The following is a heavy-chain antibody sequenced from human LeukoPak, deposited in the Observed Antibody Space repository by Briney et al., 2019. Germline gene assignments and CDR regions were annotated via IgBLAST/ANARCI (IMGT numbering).Heavy chain of an antibody. J-gene: IGHJ3*02. CDR2: IHTSGST. V-gene: IGHV4-4*07. CDR1: GGSISSYY. CDR3: ARVGGITMIVVLITDAFDI. D-gene: IGHD3-22*01. Sequence: SETLSLTCTVSGGSISSYYWSWIRQPAGKGLEWIGRIHTSGSTNYNPSLKSRVTMSVDTSKNQFSLKLRSVTAADTAVYYCARVGGITMIVVLITDAFDIWGQGTMVTVSS.